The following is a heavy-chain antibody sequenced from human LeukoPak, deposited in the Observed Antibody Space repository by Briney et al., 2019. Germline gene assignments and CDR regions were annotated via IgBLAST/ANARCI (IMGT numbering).Heavy chain of an antibody. CDR1: GYTFTSYG. J-gene: IGHJ6*02. D-gene: IGHD3-10*01. CDR2: ISAYNGNT. CDR3: ARDSGLTPYYYYGMDV. V-gene: IGHV1-18*01. Sequence: GASAKVSCKASGYTFTSYGISWVRQAPGQGLEWIGWISAYNGNTNYAQKLQGRVTMTTDTSTSTAYMELRSLRSDDTAVYYCARDSGLTPYYYYGMDVWGQGTTVTVSS.